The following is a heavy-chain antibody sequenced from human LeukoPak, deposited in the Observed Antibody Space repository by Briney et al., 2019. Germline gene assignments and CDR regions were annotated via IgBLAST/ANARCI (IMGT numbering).Heavy chain of an antibody. J-gene: IGHJ4*02. CDR3: ARDCCGEWYFFDY. Sequence: GGSLRLSCVASGFTFSNYAMHWVRQAPGKGLEWVAVISYDGSNKYYADSVKGRFTISRDNSKNTLYLQMNSLRAEDTAVYYCARDCCGEWYFFDYWGQGTLVTGSS. CDR2: ISYDGSNK. CDR1: GFTFSNYA. D-gene: IGHD3-10*01. V-gene: IGHV3-30-3*01.